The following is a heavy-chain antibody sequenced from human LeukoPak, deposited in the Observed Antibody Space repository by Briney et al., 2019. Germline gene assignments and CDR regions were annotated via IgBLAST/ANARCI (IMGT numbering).Heavy chain of an antibody. CDR3: ARERWLQPDY. Sequence: GGSLRLSCAASGFTFSSYSMNWVRQAPGKGLEWVANIDNAGSGKYYVDSVEGRFAISRDNAKNSLYLQMNSLRAEDTAVYYCARERWLQPDYWGQGILVTVSS. CDR2: IDNAGSGK. J-gene: IGHJ4*02. CDR1: GFTFSSYS. D-gene: IGHD5-24*01. V-gene: IGHV3-7*01.